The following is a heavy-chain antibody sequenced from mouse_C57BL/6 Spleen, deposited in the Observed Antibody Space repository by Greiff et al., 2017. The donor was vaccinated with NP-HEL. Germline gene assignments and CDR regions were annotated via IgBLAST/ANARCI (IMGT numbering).Heavy chain of an antibody. J-gene: IGHJ4*01. CDR3: ARYYSNYLYAMDY. CDR2: INPSNGGT. D-gene: IGHD2-5*01. CDR1: GYTFTSYW. Sequence: QVQLKQSGTELVKPGASVKLSCKASGYTFTSYWMHWVKQRPGQGLEWIGNINPSNGGTNYNEKFKSKATLTVDKSSSTAYMQLSSLTSEDSAVYYCARYYSNYLYAMDYWGQGTSVTVSS. V-gene: IGHV1-53*01.